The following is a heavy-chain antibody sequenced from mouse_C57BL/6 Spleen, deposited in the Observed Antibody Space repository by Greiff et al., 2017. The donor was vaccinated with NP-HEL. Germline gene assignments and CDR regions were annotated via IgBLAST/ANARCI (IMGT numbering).Heavy chain of an antibody. D-gene: IGHD3-3*01. Sequence: VQLQQSGPELVKPGASVKISCKASGYAFSSSWMNWVKQRPGKGLEWIGRIYPGDGDTNYNGKFKGKATLTADKSSSTAYMQLSSLTSEDSAVYFCARGGGLGLYFDYWGQGTTLTVSS. J-gene: IGHJ2*01. CDR3: ARGGGLGLYFDY. V-gene: IGHV1-82*01. CDR1: GYAFSSSW. CDR2: IYPGDGDT.